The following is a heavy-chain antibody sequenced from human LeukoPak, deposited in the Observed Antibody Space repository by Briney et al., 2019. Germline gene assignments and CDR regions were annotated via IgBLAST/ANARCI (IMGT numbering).Heavy chain of an antibody. D-gene: IGHD2-21*01. CDR1: GLSLNTNGMS. Sequence: ASAPTLVKPTETLTLTCTFSGLSLNTNGMSVGWIRQSPGKALEWLALIFWDDDKRYSPSLRGRLTISKDTSKNQVVLTLTNVDPVDTGTYYCAHRHNLGRSSVVITFDVWGQGTVVTVSS. V-gene: IGHV2-5*02. CDR2: IFWDDDK. CDR3: AHRHNLGRSSVVITFDV. J-gene: IGHJ3*01.